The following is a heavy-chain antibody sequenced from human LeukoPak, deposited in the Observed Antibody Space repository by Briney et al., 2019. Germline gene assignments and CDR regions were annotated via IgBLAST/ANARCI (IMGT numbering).Heavy chain of an antibody. CDR3: ASESSTPTGNDAFDI. J-gene: IGHJ3*02. CDR2: IIPIFGTA. D-gene: IGHD6-13*01. V-gene: IGHV1-69*01. CDR1: GGTFSSHA. Sequence: SVKVSCKASGGTFSSHAISWVRQAPGQGLEWMGGIIPIFGTANYAQKFQGRVTITADESTSTAYMELSSLRSEDTAVYYCASESSTPTGNDAFDIWGQGTMVTVSS.